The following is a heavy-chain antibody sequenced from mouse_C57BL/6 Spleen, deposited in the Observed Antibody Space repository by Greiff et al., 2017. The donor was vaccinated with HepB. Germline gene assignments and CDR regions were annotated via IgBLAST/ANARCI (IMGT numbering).Heavy chain of an antibody. CDR3: TRDTPSTVVAPFAMDY. V-gene: IGHV5-9-1*02. J-gene: IGHJ4*01. CDR2: ISSGGDYI. Sequence: EVMLVESGEGLVKPGGSLKLSCAASGFTFSSYAMSWVRQTPEKRLEWVAYISSGGDYIYYADTVKGRFTISRDNARNTLYLQMSSLKSEDTAMYYCTRDTPSTVVAPFAMDYWGQGTSVTVSS. CDR1: GFTFSSYA. D-gene: IGHD1-1*01.